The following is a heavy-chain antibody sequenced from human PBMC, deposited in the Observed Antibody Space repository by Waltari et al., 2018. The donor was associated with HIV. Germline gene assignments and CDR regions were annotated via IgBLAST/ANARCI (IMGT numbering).Heavy chain of an antibody. CDR2: IYYSGST. D-gene: IGHD3-9*01. CDR1: AGSLTSSSYH. Sequence: QLHLQESAPGLLKPSETLSLTCTAPAGSLTSSSYHWGGIRQPPEKGLEWIGSIYYSGSTYYTPSLKSRVIISVDTSKNQFSVKLSSVTAADTAVYYCARMGQTDDILTGHHYWGQGTLVTVSS. V-gene: IGHV4-39*01. J-gene: IGHJ4*02. CDR3: ARMGQTDDILTGHHY.